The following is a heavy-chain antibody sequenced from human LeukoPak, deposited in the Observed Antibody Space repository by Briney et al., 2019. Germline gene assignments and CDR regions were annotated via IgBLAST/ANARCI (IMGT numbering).Heavy chain of an antibody. J-gene: IGHJ4*02. V-gene: IGHV3-30-3*01. Sequence: GGSLRLSCAASGFTFSSYAMHWVRQAPGKGLEWVAVISYDGSNKYYADSVKGRFTISRDNSKNTLYLQMNSLRAEDTAVYYCARDESIVGHDYWGQGTLVTVSS. CDR2: ISYDGSNK. D-gene: IGHD1-26*01. CDR3: ARDESIVGHDY. CDR1: GFTFSSYA.